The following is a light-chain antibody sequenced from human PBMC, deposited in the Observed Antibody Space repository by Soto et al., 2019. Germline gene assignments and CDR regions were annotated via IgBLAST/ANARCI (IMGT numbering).Light chain of an antibody. J-gene: IGLJ3*02. V-gene: IGLV2-8*01. CDR2: EVS. Sequence: QSVLTQPASVSGSPGQSITISCTGTSSDVGAYNYVSWYQQHPGKAPKVLIYEVSKRPSGVPDRFSGSKSGNTASLTVSGLQAEDEAAYSCSSYAGSNNLVFGGGTKLTVL. CDR3: SSYAGSNNLV. CDR1: SSDVGAYNY.